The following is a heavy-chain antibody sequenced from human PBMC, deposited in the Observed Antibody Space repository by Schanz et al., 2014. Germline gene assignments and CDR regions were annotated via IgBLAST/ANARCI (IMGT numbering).Heavy chain of an antibody. Sequence: QVHLVESGGGVVRPGGSLRLSCAASRFTFNAYDMYWIRQDPGKGLEWVALISHDGSNKNSADSVKGRFTISRDNSKNTLYLQMNSLRGDDTAIYYCVKGGTNTLDSWGQGTLVTVSS. CDR1: RFTFNAYD. CDR2: ISHDGSNK. CDR3: VKGGTNTLDS. V-gene: IGHV3-30*18. J-gene: IGHJ4*02.